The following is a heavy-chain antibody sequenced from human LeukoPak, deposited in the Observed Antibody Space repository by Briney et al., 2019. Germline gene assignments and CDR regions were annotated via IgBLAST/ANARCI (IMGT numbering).Heavy chain of an antibody. CDR3: AREVIAAAGNLLDY. CDR1: GYTFTSYY. CDR2: INPNSAAT. Sequence: GASVKVSCKASGYTFTSYYMHWVRQAPGQGLEWMGWINPNSAATNYAQKFQGRVTMTRDTSISTAYMELSRLRSDDTAVYYCAREVIAAAGNLLDYWGQGTLVTVSS. V-gene: IGHV1-2*02. J-gene: IGHJ4*02. D-gene: IGHD6-13*01.